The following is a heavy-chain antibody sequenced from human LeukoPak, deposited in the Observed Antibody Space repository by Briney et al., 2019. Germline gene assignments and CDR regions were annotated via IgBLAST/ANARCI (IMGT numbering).Heavy chain of an antibody. CDR2: ISSTSSTI. J-gene: IGHJ4*02. V-gene: IGHV3-48*01. CDR3: ARPLSSNSYPGFDY. Sequence: GGSLRLSCAASGFTFKSAWMTWVRQAPGKGLEWVSYISSTSSTIYYADSVKGRFTISRDNAKNSLYLQMNSLRAEDTAVYYCARPLSSNSYPGFDYWGQGTLVTVST. CDR1: GFTFKSAW. D-gene: IGHD6-13*01.